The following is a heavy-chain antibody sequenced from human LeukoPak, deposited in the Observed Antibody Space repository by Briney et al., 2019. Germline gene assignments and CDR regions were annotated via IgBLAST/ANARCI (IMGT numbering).Heavy chain of an antibody. V-gene: IGHV3-21*01. CDR3: AREGLHSSGYY. CDR1: GFTFSSYS. D-gene: IGHD3-22*01. Sequence: GGSLRLSCAASGFTFSSYSMNWVRQAPGKGLEWGSSISSSSSYIYYADSVKGRFTISRDNSKNTLYLQMNSLRAEDTAVYYCAREGLHSSGYYWGQGTLVTVSS. J-gene: IGHJ4*02. CDR2: ISSSSSYI.